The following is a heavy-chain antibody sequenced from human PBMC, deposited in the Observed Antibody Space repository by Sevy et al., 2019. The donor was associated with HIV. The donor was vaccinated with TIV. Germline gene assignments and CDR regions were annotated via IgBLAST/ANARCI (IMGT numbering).Heavy chain of an antibody. Sequence: GGSLRLSCAASRFTFASYGMHWVRQAPGKGLEWVAVIWYDGSKKYFADSVKGRISISRDNSKNTVYLQMNNLRADDRAVYYCAKDRGSYGEGACSWGQRTLVTVSS. V-gene: IGHV3-33*06. J-gene: IGHJ5*02. CDR2: IWYDGSKK. D-gene: IGHD3-16*01. CDR3: AKDRGSYGEGACS. CDR1: RFTFASYG.